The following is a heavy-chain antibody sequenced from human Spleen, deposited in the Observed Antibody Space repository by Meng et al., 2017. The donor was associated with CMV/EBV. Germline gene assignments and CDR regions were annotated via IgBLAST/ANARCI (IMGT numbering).Heavy chain of an antibody. CDR3: ARFSGHTYYDFWSGFYNRAFDY. Sequence: SETLSLTCTVSGGSISSSDYYWDWIRQPPGKGLEWIGTIYYSGSTYYNPSLKSRVTISVDTSKNQFSLNLSPVTAAETAVYYCARFSGHTYYDFWSGFYNRAFDYWGQGTLVTVSS. CDR2: IYYSGST. J-gene: IGHJ4*02. V-gene: IGHV4-39*07. CDR1: GGSISSSDYY. D-gene: IGHD3-3*01.